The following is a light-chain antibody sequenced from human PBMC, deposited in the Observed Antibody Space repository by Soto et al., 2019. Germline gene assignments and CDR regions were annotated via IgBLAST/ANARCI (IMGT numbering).Light chain of an antibody. J-gene: IGKJ1*01. CDR1: KSVSISY. V-gene: IGKV3-20*01. Sequence: EIVLTQPPGTLSLSPGEKATLSCRASKSVSISYFAWYQQKPGQASRLLIYGASSRATGILDRFSGSGSGTDFTLTISRLEPEDFAVYYCQQYGSSPPWTFSQGTKV. CDR2: GAS. CDR3: QQYGSSPPWT.